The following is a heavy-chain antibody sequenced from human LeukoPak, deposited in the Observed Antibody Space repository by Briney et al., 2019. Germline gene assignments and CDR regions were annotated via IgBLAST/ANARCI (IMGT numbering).Heavy chain of an antibody. Sequence: ASVKVSCKASGYTFTGYYMHWVRQAPGQGLEWMGWISAYNGNTNYAQKLQGRVTMTTDTSTSTAYMELRSLRSDDTAVYYCARGTLDYGDSYFDYWGQGTLVTVSS. CDR2: ISAYNGNT. V-gene: IGHV1-18*04. CDR3: ARGTLDYGDSYFDY. D-gene: IGHD4-17*01. CDR1: GYTFTGYY. J-gene: IGHJ4*02.